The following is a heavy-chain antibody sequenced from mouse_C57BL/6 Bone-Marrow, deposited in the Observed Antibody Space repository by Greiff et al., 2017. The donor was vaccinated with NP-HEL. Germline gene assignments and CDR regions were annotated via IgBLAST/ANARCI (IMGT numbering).Heavy chain of an antibody. CDR1: GFSFNTYA. Sequence: EVMLVESGGGLVQPKGSLKLSCAASGFSFNTYAMNWVRQAPGKGLEWVARIRSKSNNYATYYADSVKDRFTISRDDSEIMLYLQMNNLKTEDTAMYYGVRHYYYGSRGDYAMDYWGQGTSVTVSS. J-gene: IGHJ4*01. CDR2: IRSKSNNYAT. D-gene: IGHD1-1*01. CDR3: VRHYYYGSRGDYAMDY. V-gene: IGHV10-1*01.